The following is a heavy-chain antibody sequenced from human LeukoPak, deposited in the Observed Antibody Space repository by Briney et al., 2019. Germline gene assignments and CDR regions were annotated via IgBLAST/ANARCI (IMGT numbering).Heavy chain of an antibody. D-gene: IGHD3-16*01. V-gene: IGHV4-59*01. CDR1: GGSISRYY. Sequence: PSETLSLTCTVSGGSISRYYWSWIRQPPGKGLEWIGYIYYSGSTNYNPSLKSRVTISVDTSKNQFSLKLSSVTAADTAVYYCARDEVCLGEGIDYWGQGTLVTVSS. CDR2: IYYSGST. CDR3: ARDEVCLGEGIDY. J-gene: IGHJ4*02.